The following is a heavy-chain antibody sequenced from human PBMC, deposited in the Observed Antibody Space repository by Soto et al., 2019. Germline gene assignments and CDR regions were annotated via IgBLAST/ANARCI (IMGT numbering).Heavy chain of an antibody. CDR3: ARSGGSGIYSYLSLDY. D-gene: IGHD3-10*01. CDR2: INPSIGST. J-gene: IGHJ4*01. Sequence: ASVKVSCKASGYTFTSYGISWVRQAPGQGLEWMGVINPSIGSTNYAQKFQGRVIMTRDTSTSTVYMELSTLRSDDTAVYYCARSGGSGIYSYLSLDYWGHGTLVTVSS. V-gene: IGHV1-46*01. CDR1: GYTFTSYG.